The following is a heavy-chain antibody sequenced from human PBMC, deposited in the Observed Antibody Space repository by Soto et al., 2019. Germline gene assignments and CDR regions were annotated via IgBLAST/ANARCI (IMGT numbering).Heavy chain of an antibody. Sequence: VGSLRLSCAASGFTFSSYAMSWVRQAPGKGLEWVSAISGSGGSTYYADSVKGRFTISRDNSKNTLYLQMNSLRAEDTAVYYCASSADVDTAMVRVPGYWGQGTLVTVSS. CDR1: GFTFSSYA. J-gene: IGHJ4*02. V-gene: IGHV3-23*01. CDR3: ASSADVDTAMVRVPGY. D-gene: IGHD5-18*01. CDR2: ISGSGGST.